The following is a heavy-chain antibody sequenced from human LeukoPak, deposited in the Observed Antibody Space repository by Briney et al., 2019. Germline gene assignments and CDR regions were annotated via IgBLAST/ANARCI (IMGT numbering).Heavy chain of an antibody. Sequence: SETLSLTCTVSGGSISSYYWSWIRQPPGKGLEWIGYIYYSGSTNYNPSLKSRVTISVDTSKNQFSLKLSSVTAADTAVYYCARVGYYYDSSGFNWFDPWGQGTLVTVSS. D-gene: IGHD3-22*01. CDR1: GGSISSYY. J-gene: IGHJ5*02. CDR2: IYYSGST. V-gene: IGHV4-59*01. CDR3: ARVGYYYDSSGFNWFDP.